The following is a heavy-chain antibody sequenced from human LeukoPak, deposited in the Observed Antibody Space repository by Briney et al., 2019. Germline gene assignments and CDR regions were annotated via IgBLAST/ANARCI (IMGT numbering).Heavy chain of an antibody. D-gene: IGHD2-2*01. CDR3: AKEVVPAAMDQYYFDY. Sequence: GGSLRLSCAASGFTFSSYGMHWVRQAPGKGPEWVAFIRYDGSNKYYADSVKGRFTISRDNSKNTLYLQMNSLRAEDTAVYYCAKEVVPAAMDQYYFDYWGQGTLVTVSS. CDR1: GFTFSSYG. J-gene: IGHJ4*02. V-gene: IGHV3-30*02. CDR2: IRYDGSNK.